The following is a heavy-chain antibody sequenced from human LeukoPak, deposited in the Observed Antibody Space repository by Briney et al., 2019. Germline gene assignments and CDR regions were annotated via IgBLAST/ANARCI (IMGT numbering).Heavy chain of an antibody. CDR3: ARDLLHRGYAFDI. CDR2: IYSSGST. J-gene: IGHJ3*02. Sequence: SETLSLTCTVSGGSISSGTYYWGWIRQPAGKGLEWIGRIYSSGSTNYNPSLKSRVTMSVDTSRNQFSLNLTSVTAADTAVYYCARDLLHRGYAFDIWGQGTMVTVSS. V-gene: IGHV4-61*02. CDR1: GGSISSGTYY. D-gene: IGHD5-12*01.